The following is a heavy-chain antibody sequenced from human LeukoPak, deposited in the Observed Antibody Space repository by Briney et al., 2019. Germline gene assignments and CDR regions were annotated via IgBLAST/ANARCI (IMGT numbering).Heavy chain of an antibody. J-gene: IGHJ4*02. D-gene: IGHD2-2*01. CDR2: ISGSGGST. V-gene: IGHV3-23*01. Sequence: GGSLRLSCAASGFIFSSYAMSWVRQAPGKGLEWVSAISGSGGSTYYADSVKGRFTISRDNSKNTLYLQMNSLRAEDTAVYYCAKGTYQLLSTFDYWGQGTLVTVSS. CDR3: AKGTYQLLSTFDY. CDR1: GFIFSSYA.